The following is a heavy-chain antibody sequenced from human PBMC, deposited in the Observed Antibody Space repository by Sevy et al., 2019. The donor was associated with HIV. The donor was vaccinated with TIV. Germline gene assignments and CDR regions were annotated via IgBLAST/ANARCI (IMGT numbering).Heavy chain of an antibody. D-gene: IGHD6-25*01. J-gene: IGHJ6*03. Sequence: ASVKVSCKASGGTFSSYAISWVRQVPGQGLEWMGGIIPIFGTANYAQKFQGRVTITADKSTSTAYMELSSLRSEDTAVYYCGISGGGSSRTWEDYYYYMDVWGKGTTVTVSS. CDR2: IIPIFGTA. CDR3: GISGGGSSRTWEDYYYYMDV. V-gene: IGHV1-69*06. CDR1: GGTFSSYA.